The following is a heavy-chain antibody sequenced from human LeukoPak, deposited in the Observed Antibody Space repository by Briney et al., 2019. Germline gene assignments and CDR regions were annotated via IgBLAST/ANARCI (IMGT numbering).Heavy chain of an antibody. CDR3: AQGGHDFNPFYY. V-gene: IGHV3-23*01. CDR1: GFTFSTYA. CDR2: IKGGGGDP. Sequence: GGSLRLSCAASGFTFSTYAVGWVRQAPGEGLEWVSSIKGGGGDPFYADSVRGRFTISRDKSKNTLYLQLNSLRAEDTAVYFCAQGGHDFNPFYYWGQGTLVTVSS. D-gene: IGHD2-21*02. J-gene: IGHJ4*02.